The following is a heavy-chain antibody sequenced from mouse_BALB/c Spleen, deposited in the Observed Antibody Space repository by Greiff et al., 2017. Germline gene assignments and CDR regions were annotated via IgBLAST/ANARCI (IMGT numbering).Heavy chain of an antibody. CDR3: ARANYGNYYFDY. CDR2: ISSGGSYT. D-gene: IGHD2-1*01. CDR1: GFTFSSYA. J-gene: IGHJ2*01. Sequence: EVKLVESGGGLVKPGGSLKLSCAASGFTFSSYAMSWVRQSPEKRLEWVAEISSGGSYTYYPDTVTGRFTISRDNAKNTLYLEMSSLRSEDTAMYYCARANYGNYYFDYWGQVTTLTVSS. V-gene: IGHV5-9-4*01.